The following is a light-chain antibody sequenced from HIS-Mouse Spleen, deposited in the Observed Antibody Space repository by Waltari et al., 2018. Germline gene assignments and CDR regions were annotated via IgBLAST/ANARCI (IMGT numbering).Light chain of an antibody. CDR3: SSYTSSSTV. J-gene: IGLJ1*01. V-gene: IGLV2-18*02. Sequence: QSALTQPPSVSGSPGQSVTISCTGTSSDVGRYNRVSWYQQPPGTAPKLLISEVSNRPSGVPDRFSGSKSGNTASLTISGLQAEDEADYYCSSYTSSSTVFGTGTKVTVL. CDR2: EVS. CDR1: SSDVGRYNR.